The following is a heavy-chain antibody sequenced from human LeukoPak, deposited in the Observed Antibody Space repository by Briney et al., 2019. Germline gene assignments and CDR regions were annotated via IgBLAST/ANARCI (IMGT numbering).Heavy chain of an antibody. CDR1: GGSISSGGYY. V-gene: IGHV4-31*03. J-gene: IGHJ4*02. CDR2: IYNRGST. CDR3: ARERERGDDCYSGYFDY. Sequence: PSQTLSLTCTVSGGSISSGGYYWSWIRQHPGKGLEWIGYIYNRGSTYYNPSLKSRVTISRDTSKNQFSLILSSVTAADTAVYYCARERERGDDCYSGYFDYWGQGALVTVSS. D-gene: IGHD2-21*02.